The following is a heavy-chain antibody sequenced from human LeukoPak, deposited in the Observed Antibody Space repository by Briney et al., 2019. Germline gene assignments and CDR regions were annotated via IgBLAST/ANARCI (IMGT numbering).Heavy chain of an antibody. Sequence: GGSLRLSCAASGFTFSGYSMNWVRQAPGKGLEWVSSISSSSSYIYYADSVKGRFTISRDNAKNSLYLQMYSLRAEDTAVYYCARGVGLRYDAFDIWGQGTMVTVSS. CDR1: GFTFSGYS. V-gene: IGHV3-21*01. D-gene: IGHD5-12*01. J-gene: IGHJ3*02. CDR2: ISSSSSYI. CDR3: ARGVGLRYDAFDI.